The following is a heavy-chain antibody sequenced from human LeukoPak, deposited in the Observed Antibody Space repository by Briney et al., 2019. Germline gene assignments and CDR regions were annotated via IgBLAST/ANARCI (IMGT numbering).Heavy chain of an antibody. Sequence: SVKVSCNASGGTFSSYAKSWVRQAPGQGLEWMGRIIPIFGTANYAQKFQGRVTITTDESTSTAYMELSSLRSEDTAVYYCARGYYYDSSGYYYFQHWGQGTLVTVSS. CDR3: ARGYYYDSSGYYYFQH. D-gene: IGHD3-22*01. V-gene: IGHV1-69*05. J-gene: IGHJ1*01. CDR1: GGTFSSYA. CDR2: IIPIFGTA.